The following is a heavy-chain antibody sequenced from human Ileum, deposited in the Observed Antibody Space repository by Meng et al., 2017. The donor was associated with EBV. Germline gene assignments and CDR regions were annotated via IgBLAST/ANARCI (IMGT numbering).Heavy chain of an antibody. CDR3: ARSIVVVPAAIYY. CDR1: GGFISRSSYY. D-gene: IGHD2-2*01. CDR2: IYYSGST. J-gene: IGHJ4*02. Sequence: LCTGPVTPPAPPSFTCSVSGGFISRSSYYWGWIRQPPGKGLGWIGIIYYSGSTYYNPSLKSRVTISVDTSKNQFSLKLSSVTAADTAVYYCARSIVVVPAAIYYWGQGTLVTVSS. V-gene: IGHV4-39*01.